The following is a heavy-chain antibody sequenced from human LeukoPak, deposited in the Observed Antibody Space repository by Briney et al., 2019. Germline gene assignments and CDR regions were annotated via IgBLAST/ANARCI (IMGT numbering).Heavy chain of an antibody. CDR2: MNPNSGNT. D-gene: IGHD3-22*01. CDR3: ARGHYDSSGYHFDY. Sequence: GASVKVSCKAPGYTFTSYDINWVRQATGQGLEWMGWMNPNSGNTGYAQKFQGRVTMTRNTSISTAYMELSSLRSEDTAVYYCARGHYDSSGYHFDYWGQGTLVTVSS. J-gene: IGHJ4*02. V-gene: IGHV1-8*01. CDR1: GYTFTSYD.